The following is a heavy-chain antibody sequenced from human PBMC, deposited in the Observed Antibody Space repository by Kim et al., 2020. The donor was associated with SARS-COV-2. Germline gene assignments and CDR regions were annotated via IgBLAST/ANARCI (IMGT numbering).Heavy chain of an antibody. CDR1: GFTFSSYS. CDR3: ARDRLVATIKPYYFDY. D-gene: IGHD5-12*01. CDR2: ISSSSSTI. V-gene: IGHV3-48*02. J-gene: IGHJ4*02. Sequence: GGSLRLSCAASGFTFSSYSMNWVRQAPGKGLEWVSYISSSSSTIYYADSVKGRFTISRDNAKNSLYLQMNSLRDEDTAVYYCARDRLVATIKPYYFDYWGQGTLVTVSS.